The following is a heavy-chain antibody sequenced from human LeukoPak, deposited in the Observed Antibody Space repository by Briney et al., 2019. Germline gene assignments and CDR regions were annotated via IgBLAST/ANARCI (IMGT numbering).Heavy chain of an antibody. CDR2: MNPNSGNT. CDR1: GYTFTSYD. V-gene: IGHV1-8*01. J-gene: IGHJ3*02. Sequence: GASVKVSCKASGYTFTSYDINWVRQATGQGLEWMGWMNPNSGNTNYAQKLQGRVTMTTDTSTSTAYMELRSLRSDDTAVYYCARGGKWLRSGGNAFDIWGQGTMVTVSS. CDR3: ARGGKWLRSGGNAFDI. D-gene: IGHD5-12*01.